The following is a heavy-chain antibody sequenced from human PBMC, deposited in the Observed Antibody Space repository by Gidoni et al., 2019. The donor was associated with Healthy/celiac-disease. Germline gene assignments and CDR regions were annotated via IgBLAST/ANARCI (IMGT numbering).Heavy chain of an antibody. CDR2: ISSSSSYI. D-gene: IGHD5-18*01. CDR1: GFTFSSYS. V-gene: IGHV3-21*01. Sequence: EVQLVESGGGLVKTGGSLRLSCEASGFTFSSYSMNWVRQDPGKGLEFVSSISSSSSYIYYADSVKVRFTISRDNAKNSLYLKMNSLRADDTAVYYCASDHYSYVLSYYYYYGIDVWGQGTTVTVSS. CDR3: ASDHYSYVLSYYYYYGIDV. J-gene: IGHJ6*02.